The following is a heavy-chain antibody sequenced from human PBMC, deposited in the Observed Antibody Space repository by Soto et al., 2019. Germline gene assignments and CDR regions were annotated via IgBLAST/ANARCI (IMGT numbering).Heavy chain of an antibody. V-gene: IGHV4-59*01. CDR2: IYYSGST. D-gene: IGHD6-13*01. J-gene: IGHJ4*02. Sequence: PSETLSLTCTVSGGSISSYYWSWIRQPPGKGLEWIGYIYYSGSTNYNPSLKSRVTISVDTSKNQFSLKLSSVTAADTAVYYCARALYSSSDFAYWGQGTLVTFS. CDR1: GGSISSYY. CDR3: ARALYSSSDFAY.